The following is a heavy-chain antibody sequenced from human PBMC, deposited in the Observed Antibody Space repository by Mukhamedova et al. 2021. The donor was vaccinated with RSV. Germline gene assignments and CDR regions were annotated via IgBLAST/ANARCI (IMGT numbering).Heavy chain of an antibody. CDR3: ARVTSYSYGEFYY. D-gene: IGHD5-18*01. V-gene: IGHV1-69*01. Sequence: VRQAPGQGLEWMGGIXPIFGTANYAQKFQGRVTITADESTSTAYMELSSLRSEDTAVYYCARVTSYSYGEFYYWGQGTLVTVSS. J-gene: IGHJ4*02. CDR2: IXPIFGTA.